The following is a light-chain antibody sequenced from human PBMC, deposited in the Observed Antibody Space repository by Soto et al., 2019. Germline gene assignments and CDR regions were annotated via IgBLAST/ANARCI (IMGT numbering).Light chain of an antibody. CDR2: EVS. CDR1: SSDVGGYNY. V-gene: IGLV2-14*01. CDR3: GSYTSSSTLV. J-gene: IGLJ1*01. Sequence: QSALTQPASVSGSPGQSTTISCTGTSSDVGGYNYVSWYQQHPGKAPKLMIYEVSNRPSGVSNRFSGSKSGNTASLTISGLQAEDEADYYCGSYTSSSTLVFGTGTKVTVL.